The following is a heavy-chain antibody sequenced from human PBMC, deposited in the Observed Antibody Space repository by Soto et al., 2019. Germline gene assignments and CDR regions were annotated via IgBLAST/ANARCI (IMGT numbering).Heavy chain of an antibody. CDR2: IYYSGST. Sequence: QVQLQESGPGLVKPSETLSLTCTVSGGSISSYYWSWIRQPPGKGLEWIGYIYYSGSTNYNPSLKSRVTISVDTSKNQFSLKLSSVTAADTAVYYCARHGRGFVNWFDPWGQGTLVTVSS. D-gene: IGHD5-12*01. V-gene: IGHV4-59*08. J-gene: IGHJ5*02. CDR1: GGSISSYY. CDR3: ARHGRGFVNWFDP.